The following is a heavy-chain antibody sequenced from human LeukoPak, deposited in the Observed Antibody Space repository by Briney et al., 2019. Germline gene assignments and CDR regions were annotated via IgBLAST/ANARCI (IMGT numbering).Heavy chain of an antibody. Sequence: SETLSLTCTVSGGSISSYYWSWIRQPPGKGLEWIGYIYYSGSTNYNPSLKSRVTISVDTSKNQYSLKLSSVTAADTAVYYCARHGAPLWPHYGMDVWGQGTTVTVSS. V-gene: IGHV4-59*08. J-gene: IGHJ6*02. CDR2: IYYSGST. D-gene: IGHD3-10*01. CDR1: GGSISSYY. CDR3: ARHGAPLWPHYGMDV.